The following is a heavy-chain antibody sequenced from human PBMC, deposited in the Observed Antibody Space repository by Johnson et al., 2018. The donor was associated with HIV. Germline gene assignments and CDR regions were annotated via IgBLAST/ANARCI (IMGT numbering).Heavy chain of an antibody. CDR2: IKQDGSEK. CDR1: GFTFRRFW. Sequence: VQLVESGGGLVQPGGSLRLSCAASGFTFRRFWMSWVRQAPGKGLEWVANIKQDGSEKHYVDSAKGRFTISRDNAKKLLYLQMNSLRAEDTAVYYCAGDPSGYYFFYAFDIWGQGTMVTVSS. J-gene: IGHJ3*02. D-gene: IGHD3-22*01. CDR3: AGDPSGYYFFYAFDI. V-gene: IGHV3-7*01.